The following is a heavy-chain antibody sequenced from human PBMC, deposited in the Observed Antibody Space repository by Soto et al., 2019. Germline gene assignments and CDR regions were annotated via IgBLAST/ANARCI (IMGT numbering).Heavy chain of an antibody. D-gene: IGHD2-21*02. J-gene: IGHJ4*02. CDR1: GFTFSDYY. Sequence: PGGSLRLSCAASGFTFSDYYMSWIRQAPGKGLEWVSYISSSGSTIYYADSVKGRFTISRDNAKSTLYLQMNSLRAEDTAVYYCAKDLGIVVVTLGYWGQGTLVTVSS. CDR3: AKDLGIVVVTLGY. CDR2: ISSSGSTI. V-gene: IGHV3-11*01.